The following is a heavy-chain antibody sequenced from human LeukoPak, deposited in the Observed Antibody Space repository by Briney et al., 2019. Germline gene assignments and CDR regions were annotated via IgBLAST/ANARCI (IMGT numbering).Heavy chain of an antibody. D-gene: IGHD5-12*01. CDR1: GYSISSGYY. CDR2: IYHSGST. V-gene: IGHV4-38-2*02. J-gene: IGHJ4*02. CDR3: ARDRRNIVAPEPDY. Sequence: PSETLSLTCTVSGYSISSGYYWGWIRQPPGKGLEWIGSIYHSGSTYYNPSLKSRVTISVDTSKNQFSLKLSSVTAADTAVYYCARDRRNIVAPEPDYWGQGTLVTVSS.